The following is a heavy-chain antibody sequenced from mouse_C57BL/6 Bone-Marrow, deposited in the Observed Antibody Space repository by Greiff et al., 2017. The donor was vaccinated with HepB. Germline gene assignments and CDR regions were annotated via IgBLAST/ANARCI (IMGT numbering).Heavy chain of an antibody. J-gene: IGHJ3*01. Sequence: VQLQQSGAELVRPGASVKLSCTASGFNIKDDYMHWVKQRPEQGLEWIGWIDPENGDTEYASKFQGKATITADTSSNTAYLQLSSLTSEDTAVYYCTRTTVEGFAYWGQGTLVTVSA. V-gene: IGHV14-4*01. CDR1: GFNIKDDY. D-gene: IGHD1-1*01. CDR2: IDPENGDT. CDR3: TRTTVEGFAY.